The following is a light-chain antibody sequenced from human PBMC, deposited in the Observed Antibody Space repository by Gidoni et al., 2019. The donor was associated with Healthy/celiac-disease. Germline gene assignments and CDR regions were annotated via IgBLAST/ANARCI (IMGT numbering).Light chain of an antibody. CDR3: QQHGSSSTFT. CDR2: CAA. CDR1: QSVSRSY. Sequence: EIVFTQSPHTLSLSPGERATLSCRASQSVSRSYLAWYQQNHGQPPRLLIYCAATRATGIPDRCSGSGAGTEFILTISRLEAEDFVVDYCQQHGSSSTFTFGPGTKVDIK. V-gene: IGKV3-20*01. J-gene: IGKJ3*01.